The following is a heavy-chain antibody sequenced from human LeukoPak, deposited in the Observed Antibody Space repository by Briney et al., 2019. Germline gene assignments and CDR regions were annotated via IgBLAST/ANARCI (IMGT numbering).Heavy chain of an antibody. D-gene: IGHD3-3*01. V-gene: IGHV4-59*01. CDR3: ARTQGYDFWSGYDDAFDI. Sequence: KPSETLSLTCTVSGGSISSYYWSWIRQPPGKGLEWIRYIYYSGSTNYNPSLKSRVTISVDTSKNQFSLKLSSVTAADTAVYYCARTQGYDFWSGYDDAFDIWGQGTMVTVSS. CDR1: GGSISSYY. CDR2: IYYSGST. J-gene: IGHJ3*02.